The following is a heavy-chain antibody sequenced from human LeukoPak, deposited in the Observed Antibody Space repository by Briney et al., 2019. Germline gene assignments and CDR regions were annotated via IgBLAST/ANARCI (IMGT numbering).Heavy chain of an antibody. D-gene: IGHD3-10*01. CDR1: GYTFTDYY. J-gene: IGHJ3*02. CDR2: INPNTGGT. Sequence: ASVKVSCKPSGYTFTDYYIHWVRQAPGQGLEWMGWINPNTGGTSYAQRFQGRVTMTRDTSTSTVYMELSSLRSEDTAVYYRARSSMVRGVIITSNVDAFDIWGQGTMVTVSS. CDR3: ARSSMVRGVIITSNVDAFDI. V-gene: IGHV1-2*02.